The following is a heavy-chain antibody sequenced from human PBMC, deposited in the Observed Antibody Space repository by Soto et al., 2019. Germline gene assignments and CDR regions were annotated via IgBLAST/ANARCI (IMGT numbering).Heavy chain of an antibody. CDR2: IIPIFGTA. V-gene: IGHV1-69*13. CDR3: ARGSTVTHDRYFDL. D-gene: IGHD4-17*01. J-gene: IGHJ2*01. Sequence: ASVKVSRKASGGTVWNYVINWVRQGPGQGLEWMGGIIPIFGTANYAQKFQGRVTITADESTSTAYMELSSLRSEDTAVYYCARGSTVTHDRYFDLWGRGTLVTVSS. CDR1: GGTVWNYV.